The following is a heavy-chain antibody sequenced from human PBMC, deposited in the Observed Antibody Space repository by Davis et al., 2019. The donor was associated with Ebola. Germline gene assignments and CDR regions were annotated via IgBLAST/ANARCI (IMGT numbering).Heavy chain of an antibody. V-gene: IGHV1-69*02. Sequence: SLKVSSHASRGTFSSYTIIWVRQAPGQGLEWRGGIIPILGIANYAQKFQGRVKVTADESTSTAYMELSSLRSEDTAVYYCASGLVRGESYWYFDLWGRGTLVTVSS. CDR3: ASGLVRGESYWYFDL. J-gene: IGHJ2*01. D-gene: IGHD6-6*01. CDR1: RGTFSSYT. CDR2: IIPILGIA.